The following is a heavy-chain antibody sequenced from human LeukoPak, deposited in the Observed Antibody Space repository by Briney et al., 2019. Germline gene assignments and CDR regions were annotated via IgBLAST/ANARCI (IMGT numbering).Heavy chain of an antibody. CDR2: IYHSGDT. CDR3: AKGTSSGWYYFDY. CDR1: GGSFSGYY. V-gene: IGHV4-34*01. Sequence: PSETLSLTCAVYGGSFSGYYWNWIRQPPGKGLEWIGSIYHSGDTYYNPSLKSRVTISVDTSKNQFSLKLDSVTAADTAVYYCAKGTSSGWYYFDYWGQGTLVTVSS. J-gene: IGHJ4*02. D-gene: IGHD6-19*01.